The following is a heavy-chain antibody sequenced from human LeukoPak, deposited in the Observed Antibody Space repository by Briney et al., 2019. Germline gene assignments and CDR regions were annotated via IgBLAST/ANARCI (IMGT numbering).Heavy chain of an antibody. CDR3: ARDQTGITVAATGWFDP. CDR2: ISNSGTTR. D-gene: IGHD6-19*01. J-gene: IGHJ5*02. CDR1: GFPFSDYY. Sequence: PGGSSLSCAASGFPFSDYYMSWIRQAPGRGLEWVSYISNSGTTRYYADSVKGRFTISRDNAKNSLYLQMNSLRAEDTAVYYCARDQTGITVAATGWFDPWGQGTLVTVSS. V-gene: IGHV3-11*04.